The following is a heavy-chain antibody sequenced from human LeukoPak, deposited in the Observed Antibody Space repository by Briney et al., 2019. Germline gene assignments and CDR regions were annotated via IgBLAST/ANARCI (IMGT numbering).Heavy chain of an antibody. D-gene: IGHD3-16*01. CDR1: RFTLSTYW. J-gene: IGHJ4*02. CDR3: ASWGAGGNS. CDR2: INPDGSGK. V-gene: IGHV3-7*01. Sequence: GGSLRLSCEASRFTLSTYWMNWVRQVPGKGLDWVANINPDGSGKRYVDSVKGRFTIARDNADNSLSLQMNSLRAEDTAVYYCASWGAGGNSWGQGTLVTVSS.